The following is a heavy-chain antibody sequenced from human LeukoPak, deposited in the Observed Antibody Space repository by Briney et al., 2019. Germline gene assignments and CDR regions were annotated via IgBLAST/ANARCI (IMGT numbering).Heavy chain of an antibody. CDR3: ARDTHSSSWYKLDYYYGMDV. Sequence: GGSLRLSCAASGFTFSSYGMHWVRQAPGKGLERVAVIWYDGSNKYYADSVKGRFTISRDNSKNTLYLQMNSLRAEDTAVYYCARDTHSSSWYKLDYYYGMDVWGQGTTVTVSS. D-gene: IGHD6-13*01. J-gene: IGHJ6*02. CDR2: IWYDGSNK. CDR1: GFTFSSYG. V-gene: IGHV3-33*01.